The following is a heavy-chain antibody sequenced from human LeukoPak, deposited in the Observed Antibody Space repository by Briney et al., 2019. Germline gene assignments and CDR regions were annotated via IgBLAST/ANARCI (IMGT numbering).Heavy chain of an antibody. Sequence: ASVKVSCKASGYTFTGYYMHWVRQAPGQGLEWMGWISPNSGGTNYAQKFQGRVTMTRDTSISTAYMELGRLRSDDTAVYYCARRYCSSTSCYGLRFDYWGQGTLVTVSS. CDR1: GYTFTGYY. V-gene: IGHV1-2*02. D-gene: IGHD2-2*01. CDR3: ARRYCSSTSCYGLRFDY. CDR2: ISPNSGGT. J-gene: IGHJ4*02.